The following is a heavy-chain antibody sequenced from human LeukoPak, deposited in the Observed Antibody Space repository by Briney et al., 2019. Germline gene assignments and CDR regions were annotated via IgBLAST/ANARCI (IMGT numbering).Heavy chain of an antibody. V-gene: IGHV3-21*01. CDR2: ISSMSSYI. J-gene: IGHJ4*02. Sequence: GGSLRLSCAASGFTFSSYSMNSVRQAPGKGLECVSSISSMSSYIYYADSGKGRFTISRDNAKNSLYLQMNSLRAEDTAVYYCARGGGNYYDSSGYYYYFDYWGQGTLVTVSS. CDR3: ARGGGNYYDSSGYYYYFDY. CDR1: GFTFSSYS. D-gene: IGHD3-22*01.